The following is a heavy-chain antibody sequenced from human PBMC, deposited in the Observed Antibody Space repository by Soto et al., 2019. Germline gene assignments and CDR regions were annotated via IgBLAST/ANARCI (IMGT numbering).Heavy chain of an antibody. D-gene: IGHD4-17*01. CDR2: IYHSGST. CDR1: GYSISSGYY. Sequence: SETLSLTCAVSGYSISSGYYWGWIRQPPGKGLEWIGSIYHSGSTYYNPSLKSRVTISVDTSKNQFSLKLSSVTAADTAVYYCARGPGEGDYFDYWGQGTLVTVSS. CDR3: ARGPGEGDYFDY. J-gene: IGHJ4*02. V-gene: IGHV4-38-2*01.